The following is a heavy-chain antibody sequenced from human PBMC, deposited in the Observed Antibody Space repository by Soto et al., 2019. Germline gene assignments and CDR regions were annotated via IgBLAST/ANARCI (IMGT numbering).Heavy chain of an antibody. D-gene: IGHD3-3*01. CDR1: GGTFSSYT. CDR2: IIPILGIA. J-gene: IGHJ2*01. V-gene: IGHV1-69*02. Sequence: QVQLVQSGAEVKKPGSSVKVSCKASGGTFSSYTISWVRQAPGQGLEWMGRIIPILGIANYAQKFQGRVTITADKSTSTAYMELSSLRSEDTAVYYCASSNYDFERNWYFHLWGRGTLVTVSS. CDR3: ASSNYDFERNWYFHL.